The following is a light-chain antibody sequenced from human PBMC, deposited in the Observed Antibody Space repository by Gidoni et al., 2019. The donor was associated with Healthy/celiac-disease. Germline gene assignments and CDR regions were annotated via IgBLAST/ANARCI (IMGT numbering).Light chain of an antibody. CDR2: WAS. CDR1: QSVLYSSNNKND. Sequence: DIELTQPPDSLAGSPGARATIYCKSSQSVLYSSNNKNDLAWYQQKPGQPPKLLIYWASTRESGVPDRFSGSGSGTDFTLTISSLQAEDVAVYYCQQYYSTPLTFGGGTKVEIK. CDR3: QQYYSTPLT. J-gene: IGKJ4*01. V-gene: IGKV4-1*01.